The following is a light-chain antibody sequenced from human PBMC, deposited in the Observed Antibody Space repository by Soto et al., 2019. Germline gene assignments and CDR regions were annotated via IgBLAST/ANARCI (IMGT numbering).Light chain of an antibody. CDR2: DGN. CDR3: CSYAGSTTPYV. V-gene: IGLV2-23*01. Sequence: QSALTQPASVSGSPGQSITISCTGTSSDVGSYNLVCWYQQHPGKAPKIMIYDGNKRPSGVSNRFSGSKSGNTAYLTISGLQAEDEADYYCCSYAGSTTPYVFGTGTKLTVL. J-gene: IGLJ1*01. CDR1: SSDVGSYNL.